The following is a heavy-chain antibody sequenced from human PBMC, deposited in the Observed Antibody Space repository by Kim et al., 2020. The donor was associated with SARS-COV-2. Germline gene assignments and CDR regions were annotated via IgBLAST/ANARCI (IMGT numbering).Heavy chain of an antibody. Sequence: GGSLRLSCAASGFTFSSYGMHWVRQAPGKGLEWVAVISYDGSNKYYADSVKGRFTISRDNSKNTLYLQMNSLRAEDTAVYHCAKDQRYSSSWYPTWWGQGTLVTVSS. V-gene: IGHV3-30*18. CDR2: ISYDGSNK. J-gene: IGHJ4*02. CDR3: AKDQRYSSSWYPTW. CDR1: GFTFSSYG. D-gene: IGHD6-13*01.